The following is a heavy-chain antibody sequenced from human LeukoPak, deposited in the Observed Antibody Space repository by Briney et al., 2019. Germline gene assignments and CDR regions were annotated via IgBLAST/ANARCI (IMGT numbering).Heavy chain of an antibody. V-gene: IGHV4-39*01. CDR1: GGSISSYY. CDR3: ARHGNIVVLPATSKAFDI. J-gene: IGHJ3*02. Sequence: SSEILSLTCTVSGGSISSYYWSWIRQPPGKGLEWIGSIYYSGDSYYNPSLKSRVTTSVDTSKGQFSLRLSSVTAADTAVYYCARHGNIVVLPATSKAFDIWGQGTMVTVSS. CDR2: IYYSGDS. D-gene: IGHD2-2*01.